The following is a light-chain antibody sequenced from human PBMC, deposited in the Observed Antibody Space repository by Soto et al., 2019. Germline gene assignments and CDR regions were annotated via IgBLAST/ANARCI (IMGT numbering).Light chain of an antibody. CDR1: SSDVGGYNY. Sequence: QSALTQPASVSGSPGQSITISCTGNSSDVGGYNYVSWYQQHPGKAPKLMIYEVSNRPSGISNRFSGSKSGNTASLSISGHQAVDEADYNCTSYTSIRLYVFGTGSKLTVL. CDR2: EVS. V-gene: IGLV2-14*01. CDR3: TSYTSIRLYV. J-gene: IGLJ1*01.